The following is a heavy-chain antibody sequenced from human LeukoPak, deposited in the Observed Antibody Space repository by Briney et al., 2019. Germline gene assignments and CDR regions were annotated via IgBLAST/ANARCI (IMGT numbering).Heavy chain of an antibody. Sequence: PSETLSLTCTVSGGSISSYYWSWIRQPPGKGLEWIGYIYYSGSTNYNPSLKSRVTISVDTSKNQLSLKLSSVTAADTAVYYCARGLGVRSFFDYWGQGTLVTVSS. D-gene: IGHD3-10*01. J-gene: IGHJ4*02. V-gene: IGHV4-59*08. CDR2: IYYSGST. CDR1: GGSISSYY. CDR3: ARGLGVRSFFDY.